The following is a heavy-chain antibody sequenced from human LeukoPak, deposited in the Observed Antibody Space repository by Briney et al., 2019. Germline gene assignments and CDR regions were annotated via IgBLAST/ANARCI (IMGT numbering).Heavy chain of an antibody. CDR2: FDPEDGET. CDR3: ARTGDYGDYED. V-gene: IGHV1-24*01. J-gene: IGHJ4*02. Sequence: ASVKVSCKASGYTFTGYYMHWVRQAPGKGLEWMGGFDPEDGETIYAQKFQGRVTMTEDTSTDTAYMELSSLRSEDTAVYYCARTGDYGDYEDWGQGTLVTVSS. D-gene: IGHD4-17*01. CDR1: GYTFTGYY.